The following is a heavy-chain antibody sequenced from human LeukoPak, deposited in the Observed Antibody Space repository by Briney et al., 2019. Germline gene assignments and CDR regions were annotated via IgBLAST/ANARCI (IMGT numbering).Heavy chain of an antibody. CDR3: SRGREPNSGSWFSDS. CDR1: GFSFYWHR. D-gene: IGHD6-13*01. J-gene: IGHJ4*02. CDR2: IRSNGDYK. V-gene: IGHV3-21*01. Sequence: RGALRLSRVASGFSFYWHRMNWVRQAPGKGLEWVSSIRSNGDYKYYGDSVKGRFTMSRDKAKNSLYLQMSSLRVEGQALCYCSRGREPNSGSWFSDSWGQGTLVTVSS.